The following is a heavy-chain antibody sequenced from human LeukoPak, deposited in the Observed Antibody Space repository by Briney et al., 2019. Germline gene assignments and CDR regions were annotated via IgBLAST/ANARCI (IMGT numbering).Heavy chain of an antibody. CDR2: INWNGGST. V-gene: IGHV3-20*04. D-gene: IGHD5-18*01. Sequence: PGGSLRLSCAASGFTFDDYGMSWVRQAPGKGLEWVSGINWNGGSTGYADPVKGRFTISRDNAKNSLYLQMNSLRAEDTALYYCARDRAAMTQVGWFDPWGQGTLVTVSS. CDR3: ARDRAAMTQVGWFDP. J-gene: IGHJ5*02. CDR1: GFTFDDYG.